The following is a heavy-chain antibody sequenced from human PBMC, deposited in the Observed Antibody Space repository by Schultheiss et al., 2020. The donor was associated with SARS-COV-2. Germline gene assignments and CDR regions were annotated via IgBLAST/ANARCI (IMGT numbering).Heavy chain of an antibody. CDR1: GGSISSGSYF. J-gene: IGHJ6*02. V-gene: IGHV4-31*03. D-gene: IGHD2-21*01. Sequence: SETLSLTCTVSGGSISSGSYFWSWIRQHPGKGLEWIGYIYYSGSTYYNPSLKSRVTISVDTSKNQFSLKLSSVTAADTAVYYCARGGEGYYYYGMDVWGQGTTVTVSS. CDR2: IYYSGST. CDR3: ARGGEGYYYYGMDV.